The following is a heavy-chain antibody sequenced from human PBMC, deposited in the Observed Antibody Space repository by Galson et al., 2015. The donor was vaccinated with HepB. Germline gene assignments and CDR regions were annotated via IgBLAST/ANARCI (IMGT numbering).Heavy chain of an antibody. CDR2: ISSSGSTI. J-gene: IGHJ3*02. V-gene: IGHV3-11*01. Sequence: SLRLSCAASGFTFSDYYMSWIRQAPGKGLEWVSYISSSGSTIYYADSVKGRFTISRDNAKNSLYLQMNSLRAEDTAVYYCARECGDWNDSGLCLGAFDIWGQGTMVTVSS. CDR3: ARECGDWNDSGLCLGAFDI. CDR1: GFTFSDYY. D-gene: IGHD1-1*01.